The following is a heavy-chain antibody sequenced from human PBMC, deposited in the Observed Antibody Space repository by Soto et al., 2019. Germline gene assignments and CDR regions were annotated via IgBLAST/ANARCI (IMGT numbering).Heavy chain of an antibody. J-gene: IGHJ4*02. Sequence: VKVCCKASGCTFTSYGISCVRQAAGLGLEWMGGFDPEDGETIYAQKFQGRVTMTEDTSTDTAYMELSSLRSEDTAVYYCATPRGFWSGYSFDYWGQGTLVTVSS. CDR3: ATPRGFWSGYSFDY. CDR1: GCTFTSYG. V-gene: IGHV1-24*01. CDR2: FDPEDGET. D-gene: IGHD3-3*01.